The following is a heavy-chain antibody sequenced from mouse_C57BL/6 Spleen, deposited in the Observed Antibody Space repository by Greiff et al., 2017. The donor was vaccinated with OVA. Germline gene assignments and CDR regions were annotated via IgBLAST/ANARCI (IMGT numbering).Heavy chain of an antibody. Sequence: QVQLQQPGAELVRPGTSVKLSCKASGYTFTSYWMHWVKQRPGQGLEWIGVIDPSDSYTNYNQKFKGKATLTVDTSFSTAYMQLSSLTSEDSAVYYCARGGTTAAMDYWGQGTSVTVSS. CDR1: GYTFTSYW. CDR3: ARGGTTAAMDY. D-gene: IGHD1-2*01. V-gene: IGHV1-59*01. CDR2: IDPSDSYT. J-gene: IGHJ4*01.